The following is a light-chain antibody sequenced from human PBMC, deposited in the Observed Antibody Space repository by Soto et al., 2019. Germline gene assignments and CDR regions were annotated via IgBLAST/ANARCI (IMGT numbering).Light chain of an antibody. CDR3: CSYAGNYTLL. CDR2: DVT. J-gene: IGLJ2*01. CDR1: SSDIGHYDY. Sequence: QSALTQPASVSGSPGQSITISCTGTSSDIGHYDYVSWYQQHPGKAPKLMIYDVTKRPSGVPDRFSGSKSANTASLTISGLQADDEADYYCCSYAGNYTLLFGGGTKLTVL. V-gene: IGLV2-11*01.